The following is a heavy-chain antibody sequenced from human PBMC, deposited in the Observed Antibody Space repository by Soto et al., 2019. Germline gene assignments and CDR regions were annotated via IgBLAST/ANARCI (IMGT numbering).Heavy chain of an antibody. J-gene: IGHJ3*02. Sequence: PSETLSLTCTVSGGSISSGGYYWSWIRQHPGKGLEWIGYIYYSGSTYYNPSLKSRVTISVDTSKNQFSLKLSSVTAADTAVYYCAREGTYYDIFPGAFDIWGQGTMVTVSS. CDR3: AREGTYYDIFPGAFDI. D-gene: IGHD3-9*01. CDR2: IYYSGST. CDR1: GGSISSGGYY. V-gene: IGHV4-31*03.